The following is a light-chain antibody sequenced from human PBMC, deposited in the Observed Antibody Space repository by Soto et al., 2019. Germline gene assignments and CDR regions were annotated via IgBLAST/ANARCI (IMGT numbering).Light chain of an antibody. CDR2: ATS. Sequence: DIQRTQSPSSVSASVGDRVTIICRASQAIGDWLAWYQQKPGKDPNLLIYATSTLQSGVPSRFSGRGSETEFSLTIRSLQPEDFATYYCQQADISQLTFGGGTRVEI. CDR3: QQADISQLT. CDR1: QAIGDW. V-gene: IGKV1-12*01. J-gene: IGKJ4*01.